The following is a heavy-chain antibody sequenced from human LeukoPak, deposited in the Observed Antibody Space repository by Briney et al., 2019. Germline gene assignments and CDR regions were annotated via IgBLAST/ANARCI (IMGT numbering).Heavy chain of an antibody. CDR2: IGGPLET. D-gene: IGHD1-7*01. CDR1: GFTFSIFA. J-gene: IGHJ3*01. CDR3: VKEWINGNSIYDAFDV. V-gene: IGHV3-23*01. Sequence: GGSLRLSCAASGFTFSIFAMSWVRQAPGKGLEWVSTIGGPLETYYTDSVKGRFTISRDNSKNTVLLQMNSVKVDDTAVYYCVKEWINGNSIYDAFDVWGQGTMVTVSP.